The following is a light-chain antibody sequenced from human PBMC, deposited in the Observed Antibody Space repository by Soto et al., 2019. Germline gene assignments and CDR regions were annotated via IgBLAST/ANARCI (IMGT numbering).Light chain of an antibody. J-gene: IGKJ3*01. Sequence: EIVLTQSPATLSLSPGERATLSCRASQSVSSYLAWSQQKPGQAPRLLIYDASNSATRVPARFSGSGSGTAFTLIIIGLEPEAVAVYSGHHSSNWPFTFGPGTKVDVK. CDR3: HHSSNWPFT. CDR2: DAS. V-gene: IGKV3-11*01. CDR1: QSVSSY.